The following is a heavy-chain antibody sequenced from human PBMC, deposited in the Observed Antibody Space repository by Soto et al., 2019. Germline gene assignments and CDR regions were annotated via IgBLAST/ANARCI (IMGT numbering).Heavy chain of an antibody. CDR1: GGSISSYY. CDR3: ARLSYDYIWGSYRPFYFDY. CDR2: IYYSGST. J-gene: IGHJ4*02. D-gene: IGHD3-16*02. Sequence: QVQLQESGPGLVKPSETLSLTCTVSGGSISSYYWSWIRQPPGKGLEWIGYIYYSGSTNYNPSLKSRVTISVDTSKIQFSLKLSSVTAADTAVYYCARLSYDYIWGSYRPFYFDYWGQGTLVTVSS. V-gene: IGHV4-59*08.